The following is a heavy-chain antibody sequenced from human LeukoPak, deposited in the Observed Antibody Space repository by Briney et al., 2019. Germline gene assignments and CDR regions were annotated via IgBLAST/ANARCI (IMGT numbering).Heavy chain of an antibody. J-gene: IGHJ4*02. D-gene: IGHD2-15*01. V-gene: IGHV1-46*04. Sequence: ASVKVSCKASGSTFTNYYMHLVRQAPGQGLEWMGIINPSGDSTTYAQRLQGRITMTRDTSTSTVYMELSSLRSEDTAVYYCARDPQRGCYADFFDYWGQGTLVTVSS. CDR2: INPSGDST. CDR1: GSTFTNYY. CDR3: ARDPQRGCYADFFDY.